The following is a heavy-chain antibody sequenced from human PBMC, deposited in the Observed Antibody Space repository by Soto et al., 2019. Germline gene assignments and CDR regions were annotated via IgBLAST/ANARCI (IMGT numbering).Heavy chain of an antibody. D-gene: IGHD5-12*01. CDR2: ISAYNGNR. CDR1: GYPFTSYG. CDR3: ARGRIVASIHDAFEI. J-gene: IGHJ3*02. V-gene: IGHV1-18*01. Sequence: QGHFLQSGEEVKTPGASVRVSCRASGYPFTSYGISWVRQAPGQGLEWVAWISAYNGNRDTAQKFQGRVTMTLDTSTDTAHMELGDLTSADTGVYYCARGRIVASIHDAFEIWGQGTKVTVSS.